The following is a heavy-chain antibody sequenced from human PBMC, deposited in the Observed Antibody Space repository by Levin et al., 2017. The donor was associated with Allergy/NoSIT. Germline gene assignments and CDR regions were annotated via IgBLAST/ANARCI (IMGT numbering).Heavy chain of an antibody. Sequence: GGSLRLSCAASGFTFSNAWMSWVRQAPGKGLEWVGRIKSKTDGGTTDYAAPVKGRFTISRDDSKNTLYLQMNSLKTEDTAVYYCTTVLVVVPAAIGSYYYYYMDVWGKGTTVTVSS. J-gene: IGHJ6*03. V-gene: IGHV3-15*01. CDR3: TTVLVVVPAAIGSYYYYYMDV. CDR2: IKSKTDGGTT. CDR1: GFTFSNAW. D-gene: IGHD2-2*01.